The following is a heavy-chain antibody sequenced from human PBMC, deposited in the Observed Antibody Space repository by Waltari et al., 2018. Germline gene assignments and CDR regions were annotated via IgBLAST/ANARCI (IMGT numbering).Heavy chain of an antibody. CDR1: SGSITGYY. CDR3: ARDNPLYYATFGHYYYGMDV. CDR2: IHFAGTT. D-gene: IGHD3-16*01. V-gene: IGHV4-4*07. J-gene: IGHJ6*02. Sequence: QVQLQESGPGLVKPSETLSLTCSVSSGSITGYYWSWIRPPAGKGREWIGRIHFAGTTNKNPSVTSRLTMLVDTSKNQVSLKLTSVTAADTAIYYCARDNPLYYATFGHYYYGMDVWGQGTTVTVSS.